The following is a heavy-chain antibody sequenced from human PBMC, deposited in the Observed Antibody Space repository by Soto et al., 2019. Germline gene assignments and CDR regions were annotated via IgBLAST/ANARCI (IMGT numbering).Heavy chain of an antibody. CDR3: AAYSNYDPARQSCFDY. CDR2: IIPIFGTA. V-gene: IGHV1-69*13. J-gene: IGHJ4*02. Sequence: GASVKVSCKASGGTFSSYAISWVRQAPGQGLEWMGGIIPIFGTANYAQKFQGRVTITADESTSTAYMELSSLRSEDTAVYYCAAYSNYDPARQSCFDYWGQGTLVTVSS. D-gene: IGHD4-4*01. CDR1: GGTFSSYA.